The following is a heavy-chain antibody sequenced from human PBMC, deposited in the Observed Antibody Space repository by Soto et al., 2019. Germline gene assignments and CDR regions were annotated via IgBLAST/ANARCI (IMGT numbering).Heavy chain of an antibody. Sequence: LSLTCTVSGGSISSYYWSWIRQPPGKGLEWIGYIYYSGSTNCNPSLKSRVTISVDTSKNQFSLKLSSVTAADTAVYYCAREDYYYDSSGYFYYWGQGTLVTVSS. J-gene: IGHJ4*02. CDR1: GGSISSYY. D-gene: IGHD3-22*01. V-gene: IGHV4-59*01. CDR3: AREDYYYDSSGYFYY. CDR2: IYYSGST.